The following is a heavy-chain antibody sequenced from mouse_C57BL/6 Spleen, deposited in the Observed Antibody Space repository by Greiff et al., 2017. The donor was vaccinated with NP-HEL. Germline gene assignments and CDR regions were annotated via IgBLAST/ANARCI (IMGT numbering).Heavy chain of an antibody. V-gene: IGHV2-2*01. CDR1: GFSLTSYG. Sequence: QVQLKESGPGLVQPSQSLSITCTVSGFSLTSYGVHWVRQSPGKGLEWLGVLWSGGSTDYNAAFISRLSISKDNSKSQVFFKMNSLQADDTAIYYCASGQYYAMDYWGQGTSVTVSS. CDR3: ASGQYYAMDY. J-gene: IGHJ4*01. CDR2: LWSGGST.